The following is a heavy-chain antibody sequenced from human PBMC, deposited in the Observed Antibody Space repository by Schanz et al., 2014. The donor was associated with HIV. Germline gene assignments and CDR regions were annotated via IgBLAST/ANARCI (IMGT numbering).Heavy chain of an antibody. Sequence: VHLLESGGGLVQPGGSLRLSCAASGFTFSSYGMHWVRQAPGKGLEWVGLIKSKTDGETTDYAAPVKGRFTISRDDSKTTLFLQMNSLKSEDTAVYYCTTRRVLGVNLDVWGQGTTVTVSS. V-gene: IGHV3-15*01. CDR2: IKSKTDGETT. CDR1: GFTFSSYG. CDR3: TTRRVLGVNLDV. D-gene: IGHD3-3*01. J-gene: IGHJ6*02.